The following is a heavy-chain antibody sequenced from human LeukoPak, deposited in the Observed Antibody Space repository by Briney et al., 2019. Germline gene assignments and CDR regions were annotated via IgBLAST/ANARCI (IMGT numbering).Heavy chain of an antibody. CDR3: SASYPGSSSFDY. V-gene: IGHV3-30*03. CDR2: VSDDRNYK. CDR1: GFTFRTYG. J-gene: IGHJ4*02. Sequence: GGSLRLSCAASGFTFRTYGMHWVRQAPGKGQEWVALVSDDRNYKYYADSVKGRFTISRDNSKNRLYLQISSLRPEDTAVFYCSASYPGSSSFDYWGQGALVTVSS. D-gene: IGHD3-10*01.